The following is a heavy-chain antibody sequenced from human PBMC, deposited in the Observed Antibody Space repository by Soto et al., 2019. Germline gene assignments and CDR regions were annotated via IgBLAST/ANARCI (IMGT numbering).Heavy chain of an antibody. V-gene: IGHV3-23*01. CDR3: AKLGAYSTSAIDS. D-gene: IGHD6-6*01. J-gene: IGHJ4*02. CDR2: ISASAATT. Sequence: GGSLRLSCAPSGFTFSSYAMSWVRQAPGKGLGWVSAISASAATTYYADSVKGRFTISRDNSKNTLYVQMNSLRAEDTAIYYCAKLGAYSTSAIDSWGQGALVTVSS. CDR1: GFTFSSYA.